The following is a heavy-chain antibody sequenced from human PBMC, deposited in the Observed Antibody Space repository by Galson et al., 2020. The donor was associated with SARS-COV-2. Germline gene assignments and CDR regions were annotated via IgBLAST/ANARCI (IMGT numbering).Heavy chain of an antibody. CDR1: GGSISSSSYY. D-gene: IGHD4-17*01. J-gene: IGHJ6*03. CDR2: IYYSGST. Sequence: SETLSLTCTVSGGSISSSSYYWGWIRQPPGKGLEWIGSIYYSGSTYYNPSLKSRVTISVDTSKNQFSLKLSSVTAADTAVYYCARRPPGDYYYMDVWGKGTTVTVSS. CDR3: ARRPPGDYYYMDV. V-gene: IGHV4-39*07.